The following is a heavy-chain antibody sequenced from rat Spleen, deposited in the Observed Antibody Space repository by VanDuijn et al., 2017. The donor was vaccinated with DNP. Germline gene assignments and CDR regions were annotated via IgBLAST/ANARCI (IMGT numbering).Heavy chain of an antibody. CDR1: GFTFRDYN. CDR3: TTDNYSAPFDY. D-gene: IGHD1-8*01. CDR2: ITASSGTT. V-gene: IGHV5-27*01. Sequence: EVQLVESGGGLVQPGRSLKLSCAASGFTFRDYNMAWVRQAPQKGLEWVATITASSGTTYYRDSVKGRFTISTDNAKNTLYLQMDSLRSEDTATYFCTTDNYSAPFDYWGQGVMVTVSS. J-gene: IGHJ2*01.